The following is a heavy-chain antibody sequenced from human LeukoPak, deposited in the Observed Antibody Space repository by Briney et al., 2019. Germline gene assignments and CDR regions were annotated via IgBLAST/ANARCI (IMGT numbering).Heavy chain of an antibody. J-gene: IGHJ4*02. CDR3: ARDSLVGSTTPVFDN. CDR1: RFTFSTYS. CDR2: IDSTSTYI. D-gene: IGHD1-26*01. Sequence: GGSLRLSCAASRFTFSTYSMNWVRQAPGKGLEWVSSIDSTSTYIYYADSVKGRFTISRDNAKNSLYLQMDSLRAEDTVVYYCARDSLVGSTTPVFDNWGQGTLVSVAS. V-gene: IGHV3-21*04.